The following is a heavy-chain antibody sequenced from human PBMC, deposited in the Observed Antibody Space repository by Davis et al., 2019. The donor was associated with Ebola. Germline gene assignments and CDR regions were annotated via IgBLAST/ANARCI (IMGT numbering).Heavy chain of an antibody. CDR3: AKGVTIPDV. CDR1: GFTFSSSA. D-gene: IGHD4-17*01. CDR2: IGSGGGSI. V-gene: IGHV3-23*01. J-gene: IGHJ6*04. Sequence: GESLKISCAASGFTFSSSAMSWGRQAPGKGLEWVSSIGSGGGSIYYADSVKGRFTISRDNSKNTLYLQMNSLRAEDTAVYYCAKGVTIPDVWGKGTTVTVSS.